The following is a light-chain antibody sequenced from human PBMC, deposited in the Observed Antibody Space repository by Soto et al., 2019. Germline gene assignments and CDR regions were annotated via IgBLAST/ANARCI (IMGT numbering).Light chain of an antibody. V-gene: IGKV1-12*01. CDR3: QQANSFPLT. J-gene: IGKJ4*01. CDR2: AAS. CDR1: QGISSW. Sequence: DIQMTQSPPSVSASVGDRVTITCRTSQGISSWLAWHQQKPGKAPKLLIYAASRLQSGGPSRFSGSGYGTDFTLSISSLQAEDVAYYYCQQANSFPLTFGGGTKVEIK.